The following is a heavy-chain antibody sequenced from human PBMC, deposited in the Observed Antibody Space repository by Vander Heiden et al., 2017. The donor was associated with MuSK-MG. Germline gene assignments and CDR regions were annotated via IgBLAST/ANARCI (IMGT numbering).Heavy chain of an antibody. V-gene: IGHV4-38-2*01. Sequence: QVQLQESAPGLVKPSETLSLTCAVSGYPISSGYYWGWIRQPPGKGLEWIGSIYHSGSTYYNPSLKSRVTISVDTSKNQFSLKLSSVTAADTAVYYCARQPAITFGGVIVHFDYWGQGTLVTVSS. CDR3: ARQPAITFGGVIVHFDY. J-gene: IGHJ4*02. D-gene: IGHD3-16*02. CDR2: IYHSGST. CDR1: GYPISSGYY.